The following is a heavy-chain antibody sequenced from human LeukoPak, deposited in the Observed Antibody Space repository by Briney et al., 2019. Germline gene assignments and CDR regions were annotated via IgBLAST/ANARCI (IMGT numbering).Heavy chain of an antibody. D-gene: IGHD1-14*01. CDR3: ARERRGNGPPDIDY. Sequence: PGGSVRLSCAASGFTFRNHWMHWVRQTPGKGLVWVSRISSDGSSTTYADSVKGRFTISRDNAKNTLYLQMNNLRAEDTAMYYCARERRGNGPPDIDYWGQGTLVIVSS. V-gene: IGHV3-74*03. CDR1: GFTFRNHW. CDR2: ISSDGSST. J-gene: IGHJ4*02.